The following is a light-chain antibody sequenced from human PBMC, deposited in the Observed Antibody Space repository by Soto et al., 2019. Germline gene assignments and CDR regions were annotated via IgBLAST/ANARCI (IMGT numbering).Light chain of an antibody. CDR2: ANR. V-gene: IGLV1-40*01. Sequence: QLVLTQPPSVSGAPGQRVTISCTGSSSDIGAGYDVHWYQQLPGTAPKLLINANRNRPSGVPDRFSGSKSGSSASLAITGLQAEDEADYYCQSFDSSLSALVFGGGTKLTVL. J-gene: IGLJ3*02. CDR1: SSDIGAGYD. CDR3: QSFDSSLSALV.